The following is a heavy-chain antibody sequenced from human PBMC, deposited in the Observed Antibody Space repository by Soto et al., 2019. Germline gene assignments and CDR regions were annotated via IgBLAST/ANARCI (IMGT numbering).Heavy chain of an antibody. CDR3: ARDRRGYGMDV. CDR2: IGTAGDT. V-gene: IGHV3-13*01. Sequence: GGSLRLSCAASGFTFSSYDMHWVRQATGKGLEWVSAIGTAGDTYYPGSVKGRLTISRENAKNSLYLQMNSLRAGDTAVYYCARDRRGYGMDVWGQGTTVTVSS. CDR1: GFTFSSYD. J-gene: IGHJ6*02.